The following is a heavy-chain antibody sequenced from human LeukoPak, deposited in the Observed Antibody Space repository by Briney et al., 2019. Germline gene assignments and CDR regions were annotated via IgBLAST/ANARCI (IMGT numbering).Heavy chain of an antibody. D-gene: IGHD2-2*01. CDR2: ISSSSSYI. Sequence: GGSLRLSCAASGFTFSSYSMNWVRQAPGKGLEWVSSISSSSSYIYYADSVKGRFTISRDNAKNSLYLQMNSLGAEDTAVYYCARAFGIVVVPAATDYWGQGTLVTVSS. CDR3: ARAFGIVVVPAATDY. J-gene: IGHJ4*02. V-gene: IGHV3-21*01. CDR1: GFTFSSYS.